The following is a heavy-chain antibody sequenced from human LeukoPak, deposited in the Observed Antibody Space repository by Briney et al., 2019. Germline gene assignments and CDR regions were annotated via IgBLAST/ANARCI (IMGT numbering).Heavy chain of an antibody. J-gene: IGHJ4*02. CDR3: ARFYCSSTSCLEDY. V-gene: IGHV3-74*01. D-gene: IGHD2-2*01. CDR2: IYSDGSST. CDR1: GFTFCSYW. Sequence: GGSLRLSCAASGFTFCSYWMQWVRQAPGKGVVWVSRIYSDGSSTSYADSVKGRFTISRDNAKNTLYLQMNSLRAEDTDVYSCARFYCSSTSCLEDYWGQGTLVTVSS.